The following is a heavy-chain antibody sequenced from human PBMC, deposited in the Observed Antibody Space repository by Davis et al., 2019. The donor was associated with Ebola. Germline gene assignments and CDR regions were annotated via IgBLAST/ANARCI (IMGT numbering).Heavy chain of an antibody. Sequence: SETLSLTCAVSGGSISSSNWWSWVRQPPGKGLEWIGEIYHSGSTNYNPSLKSRVTISVDKSKKQFSLRLSSVTAADTAVYYCARENCSGGSCYAPFDYWGQGTLVTVSS. CDR3: ARENCSGGSCYAPFDY. V-gene: IGHV4-4*02. CDR2: IYHSGST. D-gene: IGHD2-15*01. CDR1: GGSISSSNW. J-gene: IGHJ4*02.